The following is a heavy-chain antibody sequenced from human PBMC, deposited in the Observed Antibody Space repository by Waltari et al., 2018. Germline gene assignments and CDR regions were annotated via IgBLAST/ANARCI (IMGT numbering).Heavy chain of an antibody. D-gene: IGHD1-1*01. V-gene: IGHV1-69*12. CDR2: RIPIFGAP. J-gene: IGHJ5*02. CDR1: GGPFGRNA. CDR3: ARRQLGGPLDP. Sequence: QVHLVQSGAEVKKPGSSVKVPCKASGGPFGRNAITWVRQAPGQWLEWMGGRIPIFGAPNYAQRFQGRVTITADESTSTVYMELSSLKSEDTALYFCARRQLGGPLDPWGQGTLVTVSS.